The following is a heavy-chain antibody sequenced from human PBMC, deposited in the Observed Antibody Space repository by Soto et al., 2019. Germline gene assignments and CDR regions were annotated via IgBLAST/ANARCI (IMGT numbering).Heavy chain of an antibody. D-gene: IGHD6-13*01. CDR2: ISAYNGNT. Sequence: QVQLVQSGAEVKKPGASVKVSCKASGYTFTSYGISWVRQAPGQGLEWMGWISAYNGNTNYAQKLRGRVTMTTDTSTSTAYMELRSLRSDDTAVYYCARADEFTAAAANTPPDYWGQGTLVTVSS. CDR3: ARADEFTAAAANTPPDY. CDR1: GYTFTSYG. V-gene: IGHV1-18*01. J-gene: IGHJ4*02.